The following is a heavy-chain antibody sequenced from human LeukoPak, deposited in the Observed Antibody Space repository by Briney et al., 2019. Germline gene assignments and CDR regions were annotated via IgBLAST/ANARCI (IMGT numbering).Heavy chain of an antibody. CDR1: GGSISSSNW. CDR3: ARDTESGYDRGPRGYYGMDV. D-gene: IGHD5-12*01. CDR2: IYHSGST. V-gene: IGHV4-4*02. Sequence: SGTLSLTCAVSGGSISSSNWWSWVRQPPGKGLEWIGEIYHSGSTNYDPSLKSRVTISVDKSKNQFSLKLSSVTAAVTAVYYCARDTESGYDRGPRGYYGMDVWGQGTTVTVSS. J-gene: IGHJ6*02.